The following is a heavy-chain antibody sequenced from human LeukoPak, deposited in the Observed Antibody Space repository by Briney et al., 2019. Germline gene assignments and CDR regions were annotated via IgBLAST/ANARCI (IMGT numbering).Heavy chain of an antibody. CDR3: AREGYDFWSGYTRSIGYYYYYYMDV. Sequence: ASVKVSCKASGYTFTGYYMHWVRQAPGQGLEWMGWINTNTGNPTYAQGFTGRFVFSLDTSVSTAYLQISSLKAEDTAVYYCAREGYDFWSGYTRSIGYYYYYYMDVWGKGTTVTVSS. J-gene: IGHJ6*03. CDR2: INTNTGNP. CDR1: GYTFTGYY. D-gene: IGHD3-3*01. V-gene: IGHV7-4-1*02.